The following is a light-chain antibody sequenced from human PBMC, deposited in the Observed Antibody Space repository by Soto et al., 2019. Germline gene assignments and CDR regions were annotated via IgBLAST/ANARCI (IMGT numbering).Light chain of an antibody. CDR3: QQANSFPIT. CDR1: RGISSW. Sequence: DTQMTQSPSSVSASVGDRVTITCRASRGISSWLAWYQQKPGKAPKLLIYAASNLQSGVPSRFTGSGSGTDFTLTISSLQPEDFATYYCQQANSFPITFGQGTRLEIK. CDR2: AAS. J-gene: IGKJ5*01. V-gene: IGKV1-12*01.